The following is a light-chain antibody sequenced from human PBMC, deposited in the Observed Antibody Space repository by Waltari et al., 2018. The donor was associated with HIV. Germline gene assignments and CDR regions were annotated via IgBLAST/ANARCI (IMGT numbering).Light chain of an antibody. CDR2: DVS. CDR3: SSYTSSSTRV. Sequence: QSALTQPASVSGSPGPSITISCTGTSSDVGDYNYVSWFQHHPGKAPKLIIYDVSNRPSGVSNRFSGSKSGNTASLTISGLQTEDEADYYCSSYTSSSTRVFGTGTKVTVL. J-gene: IGLJ1*01. V-gene: IGLV2-14*03. CDR1: SSDVGDYNY.